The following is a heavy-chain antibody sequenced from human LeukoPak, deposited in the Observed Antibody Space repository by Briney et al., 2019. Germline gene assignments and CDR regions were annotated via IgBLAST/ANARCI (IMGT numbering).Heavy chain of an antibody. D-gene: IGHD1-1*01. CDR3: ARDKQLDWAHYYYYYMDV. Sequence: SVTVSCKASGGTFSSYAISWVRQAPGQGLEWMGGIIPIFSTANYAQKFQGRVTITADESTSTAYMELSSLRSEDTAVYYCARDKQLDWAHYYYYYMDVWGKGTPVTVSS. J-gene: IGHJ6*03. V-gene: IGHV1-69*13. CDR1: GGTFSSYA. CDR2: IIPIFSTA.